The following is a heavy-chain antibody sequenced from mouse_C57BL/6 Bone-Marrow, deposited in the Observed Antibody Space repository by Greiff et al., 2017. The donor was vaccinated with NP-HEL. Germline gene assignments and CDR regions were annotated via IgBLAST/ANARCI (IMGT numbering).Heavy chain of an antibody. V-gene: IGHV1-69*01. CDR1: GYTFTSYW. D-gene: IGHD4-1*02. CDR2: IDPSDSYT. J-gene: IGHJ2*01. CDR3: ARSQLGQNYFDY. Sequence: QVQLQQPGAELVMPGASVKLSCKASGYTFTSYWMHWVKQRPGQGLEWIGEIDPSDSYTNYNQKFKGKSTLTVDKSSSTAYMQLSSLTSEDSAVYYCARSQLGQNYFDYWGQGTTLTVSS.